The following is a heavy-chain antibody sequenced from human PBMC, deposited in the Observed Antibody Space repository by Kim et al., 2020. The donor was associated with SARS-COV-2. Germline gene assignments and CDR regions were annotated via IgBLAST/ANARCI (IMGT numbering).Heavy chain of an antibody. Sequence: GSEKYYWDSVNGRFTISRANSKNAVWLQMNRLRAEDTAVYYCTRYWTSDYWGQGTLVTVSS. CDR2: GSEK. V-gene: IGHV3-7*03. CDR3: TRYWTSDY. D-gene: IGHD1-1*01. J-gene: IGHJ4*02.